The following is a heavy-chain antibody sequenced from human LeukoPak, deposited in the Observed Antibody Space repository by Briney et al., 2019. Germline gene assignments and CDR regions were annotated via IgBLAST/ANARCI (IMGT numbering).Heavy chain of an antibody. V-gene: IGHV1-18*01. CDR2: IGPYNGNT. D-gene: IGHD3-10*01. Sequence: ASVKVSCKASGYTFTSYGISWVRQAPGQGLEWMGWIGPYNGNTNYAQNHQGRVTMTTDTSTSTAYMELGSLGSDDTAVYYCARDQDSLVRGVIGYWGQGTLVTVSS. CDR3: ARDQDSLVRGVIGY. J-gene: IGHJ4*02. CDR1: GYTFTSYG.